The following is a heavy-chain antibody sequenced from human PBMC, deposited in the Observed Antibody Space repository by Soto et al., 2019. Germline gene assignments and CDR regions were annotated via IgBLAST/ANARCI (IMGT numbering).Heavy chain of an antibody. D-gene: IGHD1-1*01. CDR1: GFTFSSYA. J-gene: IGHJ4*02. CDR2: ISGSGGST. V-gene: IGHV3-23*01. CDR3: AKPKLEPTGRSSRRIDYFDY. Sequence: GGSLRLSCAASGFTFSSYAMSWVRQAPGKGLEWVSAISGSGGSTYYADSVKGRFTISRDNSKNTLYLQMNSLRAEDTAVYYCAKPKLEPTGRSSRRIDYFDYWGQGTLVTVSS.